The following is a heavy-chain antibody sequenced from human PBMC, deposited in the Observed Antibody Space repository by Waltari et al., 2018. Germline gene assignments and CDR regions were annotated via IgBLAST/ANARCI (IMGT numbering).Heavy chain of an antibody. V-gene: IGHV4-59*11. CDR2: IYYSGST. CDR3: AREQPGKDPGYFDY. D-gene: IGHD6-13*01. J-gene: IGHJ4*02. Sequence: QVQLQESGPGLVKPSETLSLTCTVSGGSISSHYWRWIRQPPGKGLEWIGYIYYSGSTNYNPSLKSRVTISVDTSKNQFSLKLSSVTAADTAVYYCAREQPGKDPGYFDYWGQGTLVTVSS. CDR1: GGSISSHY.